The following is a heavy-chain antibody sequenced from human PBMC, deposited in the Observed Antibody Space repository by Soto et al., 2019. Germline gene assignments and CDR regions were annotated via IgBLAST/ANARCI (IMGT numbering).Heavy chain of an antibody. D-gene: IGHD5-12*01. Sequence: PSEPLSLTCTVSGGSIRDYFWTWIRQPPGKGLEWIGYIYYSGSTYYNPSLKSRVTISVDTSKNQFSLKLSSVTAADTAVYYCARIDMVATETFDYWGQGTLVTVSS. CDR3: ARIDMVATETFDY. J-gene: IGHJ4*02. CDR1: GGSIRDYF. CDR2: IYYSGST. V-gene: IGHV4-59*08.